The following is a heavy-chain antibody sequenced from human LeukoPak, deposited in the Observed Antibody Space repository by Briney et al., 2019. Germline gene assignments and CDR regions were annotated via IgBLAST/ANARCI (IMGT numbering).Heavy chain of an antibody. Sequence: GGSLRLSCAASGFTFSSCAMGWVRQPPGKRLEWVSGITDTGGSTYYTDSVKGRFTITRDNAKNTLYLQMNSLRAEDTALYYCANARGTSSSYFDLWGRGTLVTVSS. J-gene: IGHJ2*01. CDR3: ANARGTSSSYFDL. CDR1: GFTFSSCA. V-gene: IGHV3-23*01. D-gene: IGHD6-6*01. CDR2: ITDTGGST.